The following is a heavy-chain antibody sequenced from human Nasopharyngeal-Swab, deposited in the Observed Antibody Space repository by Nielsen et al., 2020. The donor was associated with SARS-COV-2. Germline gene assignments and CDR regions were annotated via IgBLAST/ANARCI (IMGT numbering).Heavy chain of an antibody. CDR2: INPSSGST. CDR3: ARDRRITIFGVVIKPGDAFDI. V-gene: IGHV1-46*01. J-gene: IGHJ3*02. D-gene: IGHD3-3*01. Sequence: ASVKAPCKASGYTFTSYYMHWVRQAPGQGLEWMGIINPSSGSTSYAQKFQGRVTMTRDTSTSTVYMELSSLRSEDTAVYYCARDRRITIFGVVIKPGDAFDIWGQGTMVTVSS. CDR1: GYTFTSYY.